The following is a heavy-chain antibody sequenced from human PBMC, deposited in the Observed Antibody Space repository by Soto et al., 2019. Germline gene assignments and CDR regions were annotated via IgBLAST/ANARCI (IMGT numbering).Heavy chain of an antibody. D-gene: IGHD6-19*01. Sequence: PGGSLRISCVASGFSFNNQDMCWVRQAPGKGLEWVSGINAVGSSSHYADSVKGRFTIFRDNSKNTLSLQMNSLRDEDTAIYYCAKDAPRRRGWYSSVYCGQTILVTVSS. CDR3: AKDAPRRRGWYSSVY. V-gene: IGHV3-23*03. CDR1: GFSFNNQD. CDR2: INAVGSSS. J-gene: IGHJ4*02.